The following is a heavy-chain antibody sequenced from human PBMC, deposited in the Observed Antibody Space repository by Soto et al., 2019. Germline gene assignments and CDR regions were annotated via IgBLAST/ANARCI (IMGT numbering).Heavy chain of an antibody. V-gene: IGHV5-51*01. CDR2: IYPGDSDT. CDR1: GYSFTSYW. Sequence: PGESLKISCKGSGYSFTSYWIGWVRQMPGKGLEWMGIIYPGDSDTRYSPSFQGQVTISADKSISTAYLQWSSLKASDTAMYYCARRAYYDFWSGYYYYCMDVWGQGTTVTVSS. J-gene: IGHJ6*02. D-gene: IGHD3-3*01. CDR3: ARRAYYDFWSGYYYYCMDV.